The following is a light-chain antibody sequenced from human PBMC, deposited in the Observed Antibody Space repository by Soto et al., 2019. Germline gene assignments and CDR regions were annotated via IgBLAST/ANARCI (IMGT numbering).Light chain of an antibody. CDR2: GAS. CDR1: QSVSNNY. CDR3: QQYGSSGT. V-gene: IGKV3-20*01. Sequence: SVVTQSPGTVSLTLGEGASLSCVAFQSVSNNYLAWYQQKPGQAPRLLIYGASNRANGIPDRFSGSRSGTDFTLTISRLEPEDFAVYYRQQYGSSGTFGQGTKVDIK. J-gene: IGKJ1*01.